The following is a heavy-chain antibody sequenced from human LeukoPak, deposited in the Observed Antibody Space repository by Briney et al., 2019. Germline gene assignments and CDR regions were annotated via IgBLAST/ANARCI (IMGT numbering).Heavy chain of an antibody. CDR1: GFTFDDYA. J-gene: IGHJ4*02. Sequence: PGGSLRLSCAASGFTFDDYAMHWVRQAPGKGLEWVSGISWNSGSIGYADSVKGRFTISRDNAKNSLYLQMNSLRAEDTALYYCAKDKGDFWSRAESIFDYWGQGTLVTVSS. CDR2: ISWNSGSI. V-gene: IGHV3-9*01. D-gene: IGHD3-3*01. CDR3: AKDKGDFWSRAESIFDY.